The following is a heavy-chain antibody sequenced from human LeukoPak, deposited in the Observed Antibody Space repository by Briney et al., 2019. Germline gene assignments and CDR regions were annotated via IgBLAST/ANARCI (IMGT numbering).Heavy chain of an antibody. D-gene: IGHD6-13*01. CDR1: GLSFKDYY. Sequence: TPGGSLRLSCAASGLSFKDYYFSWIRQAPGKGLEWVSFINVNGGAMYYADFVKGRFTISRDNAKSSLYLEMNSLRVEDTAVYYCARGPRILAAGSYYFDYWGQGSLVTVSS. CDR2: INVNGGAM. J-gene: IGHJ4*02. CDR3: ARGPRILAAGSYYFDY. V-gene: IGHV3-11*01.